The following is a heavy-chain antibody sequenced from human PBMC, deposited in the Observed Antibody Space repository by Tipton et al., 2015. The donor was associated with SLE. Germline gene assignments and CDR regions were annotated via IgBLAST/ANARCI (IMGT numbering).Heavy chain of an antibody. Sequence: TLSLTCTVSGGSISGYYWSWIRQPPGKGLEWIGYIYYSGSTNYNPSLKSRVTISVDASKNQFSLKLSSVTAADTAVYYCVVAATPDAFDIWGQGTMVTVSS. CDR2: IYYSGST. CDR3: VVAATPDAFDI. V-gene: IGHV4-59*08. J-gene: IGHJ3*02. CDR1: GGSISGYY. D-gene: IGHD2-15*01.